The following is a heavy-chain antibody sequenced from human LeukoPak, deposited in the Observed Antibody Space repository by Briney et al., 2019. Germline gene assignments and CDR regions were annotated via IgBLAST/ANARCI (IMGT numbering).Heavy chain of an antibody. J-gene: IGHJ5*02. V-gene: IGHV1-3*01. CDR2: INAGNGNT. Sequence: ASVKVSCKASGYTFTSYAMHWVRQAPGKTFEWMGWINAGNGNTKYSQKFQGRVTITRDTSASTAYMELSSLRSEDTAVYYCARGGLAARSLNWFDPRGQGTLVTVSS. CDR1: GYTFTSYA. CDR3: ARGGLAARSLNWFDP. D-gene: IGHD6-6*01.